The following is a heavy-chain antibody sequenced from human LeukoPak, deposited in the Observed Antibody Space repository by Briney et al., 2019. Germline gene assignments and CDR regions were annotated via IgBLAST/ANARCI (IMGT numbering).Heavy chain of an antibody. V-gene: IGHV4-59*03. CDR1: GDSXSNFY. J-gene: IGHJ5*01. CDR2: IHYSGSS. D-gene: IGHD2-8*01. CDR3: ALAPNSNWFDF. Sequence: ETLSLTCXVSGDSXSNFYWNWIRQSPGKGLEWIGNIHYSGSSVYNPSLKSRVTISIDTSRRQFFLKLNSVTAADTAVYFCALAPNSNWFDFWGPGTLVTVSS.